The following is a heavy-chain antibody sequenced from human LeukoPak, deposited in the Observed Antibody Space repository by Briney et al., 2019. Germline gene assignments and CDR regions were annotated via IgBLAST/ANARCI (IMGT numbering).Heavy chain of an antibody. CDR1: GGSISSGGYS. D-gene: IGHD5-18*01. J-gene: IGHJ4*02. V-gene: IGHV4-30-2*05. CDR2: IYHSGST. CDR3: ARDRDGPTGYSYGVDY. Sequence: PSETLSLTCAVSGGSISSGGYSWSWIRQPPGKGLEWIGYIYHSGSTYYNPSLKSRVTISVDTSKNQFSLKLSSVTAADTAVYYCARDRDGPTGYSYGVDYWGQGTLVTVSS.